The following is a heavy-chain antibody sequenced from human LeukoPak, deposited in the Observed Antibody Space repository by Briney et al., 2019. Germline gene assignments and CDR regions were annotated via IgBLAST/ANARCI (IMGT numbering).Heavy chain of an antibody. Sequence: GASVTVSCTASGYTFTSYDINWVRQATGQGLEWMGLMNHNSGNTGYAQKFQGRVTMTRNISISTAYMELSSLRSEDTAVYYCARGRRSGVAATTGYYYYMDVWGKGTTVTVSS. J-gene: IGHJ6*03. CDR3: ARGRRSGVAATTGYYYYMDV. D-gene: IGHD2-15*01. CDR1: GYTFTSYD. CDR2: MNHNSGNT. V-gene: IGHV1-8*01.